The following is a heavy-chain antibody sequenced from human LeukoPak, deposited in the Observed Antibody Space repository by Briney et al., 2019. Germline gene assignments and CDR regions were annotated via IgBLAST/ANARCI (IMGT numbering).Heavy chain of an antibody. CDR2: ISAYNGNT. D-gene: IGHD3-3*01. CDR3: ARDHYYDFWSGYYLPLYYFDY. V-gene: IGHV1-18*04. Sequence: ASVKVSCKASGYTFTSYYMHWVRQAPGQGLEWMGWISAYNGNTNYAQKLQGRVTMTTDTSTSTAYMELRSLRSDDTAVYYCARDHYYDFWSGYYLPLYYFDYWGQGTLVTVSS. J-gene: IGHJ4*02. CDR1: GYTFTSYY.